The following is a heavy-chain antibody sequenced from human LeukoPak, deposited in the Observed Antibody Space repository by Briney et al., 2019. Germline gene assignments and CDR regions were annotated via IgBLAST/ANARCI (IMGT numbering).Heavy chain of an antibody. V-gene: IGHV4-34*01. CDR1: GGSFSGYY. J-gene: IGHJ4*02. CDR3: AREGELLSVDY. D-gene: IGHD1-26*01. Sequence: SETLSLTCAVYGGSFSGYYWSWIRQPPGKGLEWIGEINHSGSTNYNPSLKSRVTMSVDTSKNQFSLKLSSVTAADTAVYYCAREGELLSVDYWGQGTLVTVSS. CDR2: INHSGST.